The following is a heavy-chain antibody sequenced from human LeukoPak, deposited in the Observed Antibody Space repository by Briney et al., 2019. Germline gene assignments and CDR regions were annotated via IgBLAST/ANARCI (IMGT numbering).Heavy chain of an antibody. CDR2: ISSNGGST. Sequence: GGSLRLSCSASGFSFSSNAMHWVRQAPGKGLEYVSGISSNGGSTGYADSVKGRFTISRDNSKRGMFLQMSSLRPEDTAIYYCARDARTSGRFDPWGQGTLVTVSS. CDR1: GFSFSSNA. D-gene: IGHD1-14*01. CDR3: ARDARTSGRFDP. J-gene: IGHJ5*02. V-gene: IGHV3-64D*09.